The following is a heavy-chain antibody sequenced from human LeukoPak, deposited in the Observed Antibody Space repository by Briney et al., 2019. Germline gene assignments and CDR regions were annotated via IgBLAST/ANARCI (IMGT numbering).Heavy chain of an antibody. J-gene: IGHJ4*02. CDR2: INPNSGGT. D-gene: IGHD3-22*01. CDR3: ARVDYYDSSGADY. Sequence: GASVKVSCKASGYTFTGYYMHWVRQAPGQGLEWMGWINPNSGGTNYAQKFQGRVTMTRDTSISTAYMELSRLRSDDTAVYYCARVDYYDSSGADYWGQGTLVTVSS. CDR1: GYTFTGYY. V-gene: IGHV1-2*02.